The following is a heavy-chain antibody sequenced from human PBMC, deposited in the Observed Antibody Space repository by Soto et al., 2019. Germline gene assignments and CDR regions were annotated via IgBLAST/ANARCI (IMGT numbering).Heavy chain of an antibody. CDR3: ARHLPTPDDFWSGYPPPTFDY. J-gene: IGHJ4*02. V-gene: IGHV4-39*01. CDR1: GGSISSSSYY. Sequence: SETLSLTCTVSGGSISSSSYYWGWIRQPPGKGLEWIGSIYYSGSTYYNPSLKSRVTISVDTSKNQFSLKLSSVTAADTAVYYCARHLPTPDDFWSGYPPPTFDYWGQGTLVTVAS. CDR2: IYYSGST. D-gene: IGHD3-3*01.